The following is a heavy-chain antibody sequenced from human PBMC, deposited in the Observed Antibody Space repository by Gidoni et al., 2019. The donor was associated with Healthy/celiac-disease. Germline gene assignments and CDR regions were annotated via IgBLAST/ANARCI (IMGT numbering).Heavy chain of an antibody. J-gene: IGHJ6*02. CDR3: ARVLGGITGTSLNYYYGMDV. CDR2: MNPNSGNT. CDR1: GYTFTSYA. Sequence: QVQLVQSGPEVTKPGASVKVSCTASGYTFTSYALNWVRPATGQGLEWMGWMNPNSGNTGYAEKFQGRVTMTRNTSISTAYMELSSLRSEDTAVYYCARVLGGITGTSLNYYYGMDVWGQGTTVTVSS. D-gene: IGHD1-7*01. V-gene: IGHV1-8*01.